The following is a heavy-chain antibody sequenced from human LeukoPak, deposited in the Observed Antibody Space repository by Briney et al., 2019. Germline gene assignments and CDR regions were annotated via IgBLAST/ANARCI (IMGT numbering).Heavy chain of an antibody. D-gene: IGHD4-17*01. Sequence: GGSLRLSCTVSGFTVSINSMSWVRQAPGKGLEWVAVISYDGSNKYYAESVKGRFTISRDNSKNTLHLQMNSLRAEDTAVYFCAKDRVLYGDYGPFDYWGQGTLVTVSS. J-gene: IGHJ4*02. CDR2: ISYDGSNK. CDR1: GFTVSINS. V-gene: IGHV3-30*18. CDR3: AKDRVLYGDYGPFDY.